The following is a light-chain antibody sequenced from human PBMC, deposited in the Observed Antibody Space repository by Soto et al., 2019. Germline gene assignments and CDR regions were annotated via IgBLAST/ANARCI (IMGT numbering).Light chain of an antibody. V-gene: IGKV3-20*01. CDR1: QSVSSSY. Sequence: EIVLTQSPGTLSLSPGERATLSCRASQSVSSSYLAWYQQKPGQAPRLLINGASSRATGIPDRFSDSGSGTDFTLTISRLEPEDFAVYYCQQYGSSPYTFGQGTKLEIK. J-gene: IGKJ2*01. CDR3: QQYGSSPYT. CDR2: GAS.